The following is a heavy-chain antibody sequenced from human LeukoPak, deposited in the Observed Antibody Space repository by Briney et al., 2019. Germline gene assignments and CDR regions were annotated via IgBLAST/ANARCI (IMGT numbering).Heavy chain of an antibody. CDR2: INTNSGDT. D-gene: IGHD4-23*01. V-gene: IGHV1-2*02. CDR3: ARGRGHDYGGDSENYYYMDV. Sequence: ASVKVSCKASGYTFRGYYMHWVRQARGQGLEWMGWINTNSGDTNHAQKFQGRVTMTRDTAITTAYLELSRLTYDDTAVYYCARGRGHDYGGDSENYYYMDVWGKGTMVTVSS. CDR1: GYTFRGYY. J-gene: IGHJ6*03.